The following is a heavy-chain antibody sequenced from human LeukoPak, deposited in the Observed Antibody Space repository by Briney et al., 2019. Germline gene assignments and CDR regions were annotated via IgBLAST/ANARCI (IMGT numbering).Heavy chain of an antibody. V-gene: IGHV1-24*01. J-gene: IGHJ4*02. CDR3: ATEGLAAAGTPFDA. Sequence: ASVKVACKVSGYTLTELSMHWVRRAPGKGLEWMGGFDPEDGETIYAQKFQGRVTMTEDTSTDTAYMELSSLRSEDTAVYYCATEGLAAAGTPFDAWGQGTLVTVSS. D-gene: IGHD6-13*01. CDR2: FDPEDGET. CDR1: GYTLTELS.